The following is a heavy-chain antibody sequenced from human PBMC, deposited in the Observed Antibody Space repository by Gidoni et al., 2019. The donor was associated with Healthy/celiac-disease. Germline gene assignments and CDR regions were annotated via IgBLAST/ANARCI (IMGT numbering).Heavy chain of an antibody. D-gene: IGHD3-3*01. J-gene: IGHJ5*02. V-gene: IGHV1-69*01. CDR1: GGSFSSYA. CDR3: ARDRGGREWWFDP. CDR2: IPPICGTA. Sequence: QVQLVQSGAEVKKPGASVKVSCKASGGSFSSYAISWVRQAPGQGLEWMGGIPPICGTANYAQKFQGRVTITADESTSTAYMELSSLRSGDTAVYYCARDRGGREWWFDPWGQGTLVTVSS.